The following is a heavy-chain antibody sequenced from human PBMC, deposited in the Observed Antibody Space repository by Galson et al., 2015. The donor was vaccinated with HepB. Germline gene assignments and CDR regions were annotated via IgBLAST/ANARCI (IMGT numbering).Heavy chain of an antibody. J-gene: IGHJ4*02. CDR2: IYSGGST. CDR1: GFTVSSNY. Sequence: SLRLSCAASGFTVSSNYMSWVRQAPGKGLEWVSVIYSGGSTYYADSVRGRFTISRDNSKNTLYLQMNSLRAEDTAVYYCARDGDSSGYYSPHFDYWGQGTLVTVSS. CDR3: ARDGDSSGYYSPHFDY. D-gene: IGHD3-22*01. V-gene: IGHV3-66*01.